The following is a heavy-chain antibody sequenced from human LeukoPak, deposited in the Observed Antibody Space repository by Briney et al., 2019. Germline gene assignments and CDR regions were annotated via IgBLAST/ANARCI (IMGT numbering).Heavy chain of an antibody. CDR3: ARFDRGGSAIDAYEYYFDY. D-gene: IGHD2-15*01. Sequence: SETLSLTCTVSGGSISSYYWSWIRQPPGKGLEWIGYIYYSGSTNYNPPLKSRVTISVDTSKNQFSLKLSPVTAADTAVYYCARFDRGGSAIDAYEYYFDYWGQGTLVTVSS. CDR1: GGSISSYY. CDR2: IYYSGST. V-gene: IGHV4-59*01. J-gene: IGHJ4*02.